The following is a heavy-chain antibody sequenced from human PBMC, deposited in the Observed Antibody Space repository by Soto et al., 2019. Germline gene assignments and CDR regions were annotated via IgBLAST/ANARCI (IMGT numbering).Heavy chain of an antibody. CDR2: IIPIFGTA. Sequence: SVKVSCKGSGGTFSSYSISWVLEAPGQGLEWMGGIIPIFGTANYAQKFQGRVTITADESTSTAYMELSSLRSEDTAVYYCARSMIVVVNAFDIWGQGTMATVS. J-gene: IGHJ3*02. CDR3: ARSMIVVVNAFDI. V-gene: IGHV1-69*13. D-gene: IGHD3-22*01. CDR1: GGTFSSYS.